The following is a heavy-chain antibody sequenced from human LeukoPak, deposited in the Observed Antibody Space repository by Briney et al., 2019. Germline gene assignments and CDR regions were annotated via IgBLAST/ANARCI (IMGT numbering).Heavy chain of an antibody. V-gene: IGHV3-53*01. J-gene: IGHJ4*02. D-gene: IGHD6-19*01. Sequence: GGSPRLPCAASGFTVSSNFMSWVRQAPGKGLEWVSVIYGGGSTYYADSVKGRFTISRDTSKNTLYLQMNSLIADDAAVYYCASWPGGWYGEDSWGQGNLVTVSS. CDR1: GFTVSSNF. CDR2: IYGGGST. CDR3: ASWPGGWYGEDS.